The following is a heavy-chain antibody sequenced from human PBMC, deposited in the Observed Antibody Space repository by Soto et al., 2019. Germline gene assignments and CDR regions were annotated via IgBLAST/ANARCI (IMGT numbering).Heavy chain of an antibody. CDR2: ISYDGSNK. J-gene: IGHJ6*02. V-gene: IGHV3-30*18. D-gene: IGHD1-26*01. CDR3: AKDGRTYGMDV. CDR1: GFTFSSYG. Sequence: QVQLVESGGGVVQPGRSLRLSCAASGFTFSSYGMHWVRQAPGTGLEWVAVISYDGSNKYYADSVKGRFTISRDNSKNTLYLQMNSLRAEDTAVYYCAKDGRTYGMDVWGQGTTVTVSS.